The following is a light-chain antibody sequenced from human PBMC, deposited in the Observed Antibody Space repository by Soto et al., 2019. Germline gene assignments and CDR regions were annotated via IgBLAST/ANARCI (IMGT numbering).Light chain of an antibody. CDR1: SSDVGDYNY. J-gene: IGLJ1*01. Sequence: QSALTQPASVSGSPGQSITISCTGTSSDVGDYNYVSWYQHHPGKAPKLIIYEVNNRPSGVSNRFSGSKSGSTASLTISGLQAEDEADYYCSSYTSISTYVFGTGPKVTVL. CDR2: EVN. V-gene: IGLV2-14*01. CDR3: SSYTSISTYV.